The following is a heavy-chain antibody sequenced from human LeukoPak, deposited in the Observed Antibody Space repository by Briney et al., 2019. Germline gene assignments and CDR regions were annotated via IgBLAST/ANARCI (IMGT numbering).Heavy chain of an antibody. CDR2: ISRSDGTT. J-gene: IGHJ3*02. V-gene: IGHV3-23*01. CDR1: GFTFSSYA. Sequence: PGGSLRLSCAGSGFTFSSYAMTWVRQAPGTGLEWVSSISRSDGTTYYADSVKGRFTISRDNSKNTLYLQMNSLRAEDTAVYYCAKGGEVRDAFDIWGQGTMVTVSS. CDR3: AKGGEVRDAFDI.